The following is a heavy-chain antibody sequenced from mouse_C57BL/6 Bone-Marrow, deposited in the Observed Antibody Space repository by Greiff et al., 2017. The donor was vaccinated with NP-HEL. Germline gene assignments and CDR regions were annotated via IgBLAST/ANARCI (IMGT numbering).Heavy chain of an antibody. V-gene: IGHV1-80*01. CDR3: ARKGLLRDWYFDV. Sequence: QVQLKESGAELVKPGASVKISCKASGYAFSSYWMNWVKQRPGKGLEWIGQIYPGDGDTNYNGKFKGKATLTADKSSSTAYMQLSSLTSEDSAVYFCARKGLLRDWYFDVWGTGTTVTVSS. D-gene: IGHD1-1*01. CDR1: GYAFSSYW. CDR2: IYPGDGDT. J-gene: IGHJ1*03.